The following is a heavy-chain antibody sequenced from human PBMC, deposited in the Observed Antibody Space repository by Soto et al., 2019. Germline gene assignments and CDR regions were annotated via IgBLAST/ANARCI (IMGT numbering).Heavy chain of an antibody. CDR2: IYPGDSDT. CDR3: ARSSSAADEFEI. J-gene: IGHJ3*02. Sequence: GESLKISCKGSGYSFTSYWIGWVRQMPGKGLEWMGIIYPGDSDTRCRPSFQGQVTVSADKSIRTAYLQWSGLKASDTAMYYCARSSSAADEFEIWGQGTMVTVSS. CDR1: GYSFTSYW. V-gene: IGHV5-51*01. D-gene: IGHD3-16*02.